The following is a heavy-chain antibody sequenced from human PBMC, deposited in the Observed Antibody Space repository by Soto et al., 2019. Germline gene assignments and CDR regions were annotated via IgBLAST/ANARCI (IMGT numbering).Heavy chain of an antibody. CDR2: ISSSSSTI. CDR1: GFTFSSYS. Sequence: GGSLRLSCVASGFTFSSYSMNWVRQAPGKGLEWVSYISSSSSTIYYATSVKGRFTISSDNAKNSLYLQMNSLRDEDTAVYYCARDTPLRNYYDSSGYYGLFDYWGQGTLVTVSS. D-gene: IGHD3-22*01. J-gene: IGHJ4*02. CDR3: ARDTPLRNYYDSSGYYGLFDY. V-gene: IGHV3-48*02.